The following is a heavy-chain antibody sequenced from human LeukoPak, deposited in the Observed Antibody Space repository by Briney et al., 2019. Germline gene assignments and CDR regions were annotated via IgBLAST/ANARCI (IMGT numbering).Heavy chain of an antibody. Sequence: PGGSLRLSCAASGFTFTIYWMSWVRQAPGKGLEWVANIDQDGREKSFVDSVKGRFTISRDNSKNTLYLQMNSLRADDTAVYYCAKPGGGNYFTHNYFHPWGQGTLVAVSS. J-gene: IGHJ5*02. CDR3: AKPGGGNYFTHNYFHP. CDR1: GFTFTIYW. V-gene: IGHV3-7*03. D-gene: IGHD1-26*01. CDR2: IDQDGREK.